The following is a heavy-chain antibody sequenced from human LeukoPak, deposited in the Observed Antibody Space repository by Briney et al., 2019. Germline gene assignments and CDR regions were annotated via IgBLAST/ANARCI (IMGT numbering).Heavy chain of an antibody. V-gene: IGHV4-4*02. J-gene: IGHJ4*02. CDR2: IYHSGST. D-gene: IGHD1-1*01. CDR3: TREAGNTQYFDY. Sequence: SETLSLTCAVSGGSISSSNWWSWVRQPPGKELEWIGEIYHSGSTNYNPSLKSRVTISVDKSKNQFSLKLSSVTAADTAMYYCTREAGNTQYFDYWGQGTLVTVSS. CDR1: GGSISSSNW.